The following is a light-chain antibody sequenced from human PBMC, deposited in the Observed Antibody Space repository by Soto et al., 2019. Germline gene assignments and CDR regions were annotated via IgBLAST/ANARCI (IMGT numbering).Light chain of an antibody. Sequence: EIVMTQSPATLSVSPGERATLSCRASQSVSSKLAWYQRKPGQAPRLLIYGASTRATGIPARFSGSGSGTDFTLTISSLHPDDFATYYCQQYNSYSPTFGQGTKVDIK. CDR2: GAS. V-gene: IGKV3-15*01. CDR1: QSVSSK. CDR3: QQYNSYSPT. J-gene: IGKJ1*01.